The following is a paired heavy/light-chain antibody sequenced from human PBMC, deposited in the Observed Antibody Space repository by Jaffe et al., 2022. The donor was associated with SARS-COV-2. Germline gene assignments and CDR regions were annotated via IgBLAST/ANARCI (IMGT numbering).Light chain of an antibody. Sequence: EVVLTQSPGTLSLSPGERATLSCRASQSVRANYLAWYQQRPGQAPRLLIYVASSRATGVPDRFSGSGSGTDFTLTISRLEPEDFAVYYCLQYSNSYTFGQGTKLEIK. J-gene: IGKJ2*01. CDR2: VAS. CDR3: LQYSNSYT. V-gene: IGKV3-20*01. CDR1: QSVRANY.
Heavy chain of an antibody. CDR2: IYYTGST. J-gene: IGHJ4*02. D-gene: IGHD1-26*01. Sequence: QLQLQESGPGLVKPSETLSLTCSVSGDSVSSSNYYWGWIRQPPGKGLEWIGSIYYTGSTYYNSSLESRVTISLDTSKNQFSLKLTSMTVADTAIYFCASDDSWRSGGFGSWGQGTLVTVSS. V-gene: IGHV4-39*02. CDR3: ASDDSWRSGGFGS. CDR1: GDSVSSSNYY.